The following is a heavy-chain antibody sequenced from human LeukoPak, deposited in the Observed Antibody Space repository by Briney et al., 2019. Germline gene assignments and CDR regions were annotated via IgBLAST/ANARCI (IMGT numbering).Heavy chain of an antibody. D-gene: IGHD3-22*01. Sequence: GGSLRLFCSASGFTFSGYAMTWVRQAPGKGLELVSSITCSGDYTYYIDSVKGRFTISRDNSKNILYLQMNSLRGEDRALYYCAKDGLYYDGSAHVYYFDYWGQGTLVAVSS. CDR2: ITCSGDYT. J-gene: IGHJ4*02. CDR3: AKDGLYYDGSAHVYYFDY. V-gene: IGHV3-23*01. CDR1: GFTFSGYA.